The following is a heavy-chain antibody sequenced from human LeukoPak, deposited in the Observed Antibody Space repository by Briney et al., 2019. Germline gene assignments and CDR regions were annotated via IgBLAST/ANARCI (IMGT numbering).Heavy chain of an antibody. Sequence: PGGSLRLSCTASGCTFGNYAMSWFRQAPGKGLEWVGFIRSKAYGGTTEYAASVKGRFTISRDDSKSIAYLQMNSLKTEDTAVYYCTRTQWDYYDSSGYYYYFDYWGQGTLVTVSS. J-gene: IGHJ4*02. CDR2: IRSKAYGGTT. CDR1: GCTFGNYA. V-gene: IGHV3-49*03. D-gene: IGHD3-22*01. CDR3: TRTQWDYYDSSGYYYYFDY.